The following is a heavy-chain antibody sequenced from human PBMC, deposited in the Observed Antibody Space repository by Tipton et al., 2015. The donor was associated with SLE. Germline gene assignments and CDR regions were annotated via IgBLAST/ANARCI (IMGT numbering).Heavy chain of an antibody. V-gene: IGHV3-53*05. CDR1: GFTVISSY. CDR2: IYSGGST. D-gene: IGHD4-17*01. J-gene: IGHJ4*02. Sequence: SLRLSYAASGFTVISSYMNWVRQAPGKGLEWVSVIYSGGSTYYADSVKGRFTISRDHSKNTLYLQMNSLGAEDTAVYYCARDRHGDYYFDYWGQGTLVTVSS. CDR3: ARDRHGDYYFDY.